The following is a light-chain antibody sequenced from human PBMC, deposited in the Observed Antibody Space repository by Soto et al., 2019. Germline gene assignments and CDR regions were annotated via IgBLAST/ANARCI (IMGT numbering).Light chain of an antibody. CDR1: QSVTTL. CDR2: DAS. J-gene: IGKJ3*01. V-gene: IGKV1-5*01. CDR3: QQYYSYIFS. Sequence: DIQMTQSPSTLSASVGDRVSISCRATQSVTTLLAWYQQKPGKAPKLLIHDASTLAGGVPPRFSGSGSGTEFTLTINGLQPDAFATYYCQQYYSYIFSFGPGTKVDV.